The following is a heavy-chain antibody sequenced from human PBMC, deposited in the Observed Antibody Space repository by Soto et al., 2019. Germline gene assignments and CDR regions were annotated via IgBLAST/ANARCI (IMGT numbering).Heavy chain of an antibody. D-gene: IGHD6-13*01. Sequence: ASVKVSCKASGYTFTSYGISWVRQAPGQGLEWMGWISAYNGNTNYAQKLQGRVTMTEDTSTDTAYMELSSLRSEDTAVYYCATDRSSRWYIDSWWGQGTLVTVSS. CDR3: ATDRSSRWYIDSW. CDR1: GYTFTSYG. V-gene: IGHV1-18*01. CDR2: ISAYNGNT. J-gene: IGHJ4*02.